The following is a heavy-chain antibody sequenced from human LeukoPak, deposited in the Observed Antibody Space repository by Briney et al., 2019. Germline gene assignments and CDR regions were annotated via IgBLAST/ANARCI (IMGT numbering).Heavy chain of an antibody. Sequence: GGSLRLSCAASGFTFSNYAMSWVRQAPGKGLEWVSAIDGSGGSTYYADSVKGRFTISRGNSKNTLYLQMNSLRAEDTAVYYCAKETVVVLAATPDALDIWGQGTMVTVSS. D-gene: IGHD2-15*01. CDR3: AKETVVVLAATPDALDI. J-gene: IGHJ3*02. V-gene: IGHV3-23*01. CDR2: IDGSGGST. CDR1: GFTFSNYA.